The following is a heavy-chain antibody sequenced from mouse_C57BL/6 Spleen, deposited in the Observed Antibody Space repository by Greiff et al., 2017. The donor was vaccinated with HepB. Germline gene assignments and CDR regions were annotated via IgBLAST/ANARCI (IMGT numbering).Heavy chain of an antibody. CDR2: ISSGGSYT. V-gene: IGHV5-6*01. CDR3: ARLCTTAVAGYYAMDY. D-gene: IGHD1-1*01. Sequence: EVQLVESGGDLVKPGGSLKLSCAASGFTFSSYGMSWVRQTPDKRLEWVATISSGGSYTYYPDSVKGRFTISRDNAKNTLYLQMSSLKSEDTAMYYCARLCTTAVAGYYAMDYWGQGTSVTVSS. CDR1: GFTFSSYG. J-gene: IGHJ4*01.